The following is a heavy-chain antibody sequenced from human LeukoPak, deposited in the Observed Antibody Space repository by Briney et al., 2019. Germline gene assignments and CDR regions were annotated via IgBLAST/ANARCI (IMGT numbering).Heavy chain of an antibody. J-gene: IGHJ4*02. Sequence: GGSLRLSCAASGFTVSSNFMNWVRQAPGRGLEWVSVIYSGGSTSYADSVRGRFTISRDNSNNTLFLQTNSRRIDDTAVYYCAQEGYSSGSRTGIDYWGQGTLVTVSS. CDR1: GFTVSSNF. D-gene: IGHD5-18*01. V-gene: IGHV3-66*02. CDR2: IYSGGST. CDR3: AQEGYSSGSRTGIDY.